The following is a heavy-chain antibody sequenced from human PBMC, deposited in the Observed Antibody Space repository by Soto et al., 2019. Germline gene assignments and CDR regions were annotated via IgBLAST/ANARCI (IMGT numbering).Heavy chain of an antibody. CDR2: ISYDGSNK. V-gene: IGHV3-30*18. D-gene: IGHD4-17*01. CDR1: GFTFSSYG. CDR3: AKDLHDYGGNLPGY. J-gene: IGHJ4*02. Sequence: QVQLVESGGGVVQPGRSLRLSCAASGFTFSSYGMHWVRQAPGKGLEWVAVISYDGSNKYYADSVKGRFTISRDNSKNTLYLQMNSLRAEDTAVYYCAKDLHDYGGNLPGYWGQGTLVTVSS.